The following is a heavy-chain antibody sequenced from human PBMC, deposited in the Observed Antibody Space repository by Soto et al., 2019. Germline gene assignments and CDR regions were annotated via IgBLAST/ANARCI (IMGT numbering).Heavy chain of an antibody. J-gene: IGHJ6*02. D-gene: IGHD5-18*01. CDR1: GFTFSSYG. V-gene: IGHV3-33*01. CDR2: IWYDGSNK. Sequence: QVQLVESGGGVVQPGRSLRLSCAASGFTFSSYGMYWVRQAPGKGLEWVAVIWYDGSNKYYADSVKGRFTISRDNSKNTLYLQMNSLRAEDTAVYYCARDRYSYGYWDYYYYYYGMDVWGQGTTVTVSS. CDR3: ARDRYSYGYWDYYYYYYGMDV.